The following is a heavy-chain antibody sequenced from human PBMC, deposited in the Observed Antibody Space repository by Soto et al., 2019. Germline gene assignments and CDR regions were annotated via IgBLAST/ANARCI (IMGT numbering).Heavy chain of an antibody. CDR3: ARHEPPGITMRANYYYGLDV. V-gene: IGHV4-39*01. Sequence: SETLSLTCTVSGGSITTPHYYWAWIRQSPGTGLEWLGSIFYNGSPYYKPSLKGRVAISIDTSKNQFSLRLTSVTAADTATYFCARHEPPGITMRANYYYGLDVWGRGTTVTVSS. CDR2: IFYNGSP. CDR1: GGSITTPHYY. D-gene: IGHD3-22*01. J-gene: IGHJ6*02.